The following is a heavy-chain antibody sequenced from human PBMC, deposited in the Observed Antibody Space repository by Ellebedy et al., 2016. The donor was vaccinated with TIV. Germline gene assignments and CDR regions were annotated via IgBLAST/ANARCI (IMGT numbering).Heavy chain of an antibody. CDR2: ISGSGGST. CDR3: AKVVPDWDIVVVPAAHFQH. D-gene: IGHD2-2*01. J-gene: IGHJ1*01. Sequence: GESLKISCAASGFTFSSYAMSWVRQAPGKGLEWVSAISGSGGSTYYADSVKGRFTISRDNSKNTLYLQMNSLRAEDTAVYYCAKVVPDWDIVVVPAAHFQHWGQGTLVTVSS. V-gene: IGHV3-23*01. CDR1: GFTFSSYA.